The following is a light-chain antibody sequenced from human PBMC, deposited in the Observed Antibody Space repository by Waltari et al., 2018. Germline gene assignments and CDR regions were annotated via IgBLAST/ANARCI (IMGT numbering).Light chain of an antibody. J-gene: IGLJ1*01. Sequence: QTVLTQPPSASGTPGQSIVISCSGSSSNIGDNPVPWYQQVPGTAPKLLIYGTRERPSGVSNRLSGSKSGTSASLAISALQPEDEADYYCAAWDDSLNGPVFGTGTKVTVL. V-gene: IGLV1-44*01. CDR3: AAWDDSLNGPV. CDR2: GTR. CDR1: SSNIGDNP.